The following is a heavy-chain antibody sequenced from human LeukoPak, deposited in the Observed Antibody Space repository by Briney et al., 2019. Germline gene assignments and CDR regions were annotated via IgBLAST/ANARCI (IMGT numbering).Heavy chain of an antibody. Sequence: GGSLRHSCAEPRFTLSIYGMQTVRAGPGKGLGWVAFIRFVVIDKYYAESVKGRFTISRDNSKNTMYQQMNSLRAEDTAVYYCAKDRGDIVVVVDATSFPELDYWGQGTLVTVSS. CDR2: IRFVVIDK. CDR1: RFTLSIYG. V-gene: IGHV3-30*02. D-gene: IGHD2-15*01. CDR3: AKDRGDIVVVVDATSFPELDY. J-gene: IGHJ4*02.